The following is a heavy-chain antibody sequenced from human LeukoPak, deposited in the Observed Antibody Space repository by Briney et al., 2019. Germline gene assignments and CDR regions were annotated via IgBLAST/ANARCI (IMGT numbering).Heavy chain of an antibody. CDR3: VRGVVGATYWIDY. J-gene: IGHJ4*02. Sequence: PSETLSLTCTVSGGSISSYYWSWIRQPPGKGLEWIGYIYYSGSTNYNPSLKSRVTISVDTSKNQFSLKLSSVTAADTAVYYCVRGVVGATYWIDYWGQGTLVTVSS. D-gene: IGHD1-26*01. V-gene: IGHV4-59*01. CDR1: GGSISSYY. CDR2: IYYSGST.